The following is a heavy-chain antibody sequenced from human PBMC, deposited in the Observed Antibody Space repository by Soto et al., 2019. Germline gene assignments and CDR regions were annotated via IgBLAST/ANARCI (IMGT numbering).Heavy chain of an antibody. Sequence: PGGSLRLSCAASGFTFSSYWMSWVRQAPGKGLEWVANIKQDGSEKYYVDSVKGRFTISRDNAKNSLYLQMNSLRAEDTAVYYCARDPKAYYDILTGYYIGYGMDVWGQGTTVTVSS. D-gene: IGHD3-9*01. CDR1: GFTFSSYW. V-gene: IGHV3-7*01. CDR2: IKQDGSEK. J-gene: IGHJ6*02. CDR3: ARDPKAYYDILTGYYIGYGMDV.